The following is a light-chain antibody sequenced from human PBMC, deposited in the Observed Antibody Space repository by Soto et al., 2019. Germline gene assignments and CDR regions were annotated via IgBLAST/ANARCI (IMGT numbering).Light chain of an antibody. CDR3: QQYNNWPPIT. Sequence: EIVMTQSPAALSVSPGDTATLSCTASQSISSNLAWYQQKPGQAPRLLIYGASTRATDIPARFSGSGSGTEFTLTISSLQSEDFAIYYCQQYNNWPPITFGQGTRLEIK. CDR1: QSISSN. J-gene: IGKJ5*01. CDR2: GAS. V-gene: IGKV3-15*01.